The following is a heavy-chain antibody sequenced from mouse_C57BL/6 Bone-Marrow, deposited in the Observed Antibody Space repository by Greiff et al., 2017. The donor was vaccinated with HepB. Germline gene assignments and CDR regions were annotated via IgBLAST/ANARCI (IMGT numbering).Heavy chain of an antibody. Sequence: QVQLKESGPGLVAPSQSLSITCTVSGFSFTSYGVHWVRQPPGKGLEWLVVICSDGSTTYNSALKSRLSISKDNSKSQVFLKMNSLQTDDTAMYYCARPPITTVVATGYFDVWGTGTTVTVSS. D-gene: IGHD1-1*01. CDR2: ICSDGST. J-gene: IGHJ1*03. CDR3: ARPPITTVVATGYFDV. V-gene: IGHV2-6*03. CDR1: GFSFTSYG.